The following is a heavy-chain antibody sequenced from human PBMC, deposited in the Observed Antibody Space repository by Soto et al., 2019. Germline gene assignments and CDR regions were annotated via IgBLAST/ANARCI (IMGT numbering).Heavy chain of an antibody. CDR3: TSTQRGGYXDFWSDYLPFGGEYGMDV. CDR1: GFTFSNSW. Sequence: GGSLRLSCPASGFTFSNSWMSWVRQAPGKGLDLVGLVKSKTDGGTTYSDAPVKGRLNXXXDDSXTTLYLQMNSLKTEDTAAYDCTSTQRGGYXDFWSDYLPFGGEYGMDVCGQETT. V-gene: IGHV3-15*01. J-gene: IGHJ6*02. CDR2: VKSKTDGGTT. D-gene: IGHD3-3*01.